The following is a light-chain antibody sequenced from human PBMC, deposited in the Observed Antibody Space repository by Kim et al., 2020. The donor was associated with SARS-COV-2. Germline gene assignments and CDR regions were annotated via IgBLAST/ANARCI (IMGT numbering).Light chain of an antibody. J-gene: IGLJ2*01. Sequence: VSPGQTASITCSGDKLGDKYACWYQQKPCQSPVLVIYQHNKRPSGIPERFSGSNSGNTATLTISGTQAMDEADYYCQAWDSSTVVFGGGTQLTVL. CDR2: QHN. V-gene: IGLV3-1*01. CDR1: KLGDKY. CDR3: QAWDSSTVV.